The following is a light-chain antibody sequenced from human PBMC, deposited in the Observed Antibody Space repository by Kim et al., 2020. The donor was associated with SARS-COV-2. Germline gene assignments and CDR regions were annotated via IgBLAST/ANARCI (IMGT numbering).Light chain of an antibody. V-gene: IGLV4-60*03. J-gene: IGLJ3*02. CDR1: SGHSSYI. CDR3: ETWDNNTRV. Sequence: QLVLTQSSSASASLGSSVKLTCTLSSGHSSYIIAWHQQQPGKAPRYLMKLEGSGSYNKGSGVPNRFSGSSSGADRYLTISTLQSEDEADYYCETWDNNTRVFGGGTQLTVL. CDR2: LEGSGSY.